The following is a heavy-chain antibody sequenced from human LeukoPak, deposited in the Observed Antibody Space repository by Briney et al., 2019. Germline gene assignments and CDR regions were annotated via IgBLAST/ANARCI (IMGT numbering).Heavy chain of an antibody. CDR1: GFTFSSYG. D-gene: IGHD2-2*01. J-gene: IGHJ5*01. CDR3: ARGRRYQLLYNWFDS. CDR2: IRYDGSNK. V-gene: IGHV3-30*02. Sequence: GGSLRLSCAASGFTFSSYGMHWVRQAPGKGLEWVAFIRYDGSNKYYADSVKGRFTISRDNSKNTLYLQMNSLRAEDTAVYYCARGRRYQLLYNWFDSWGQGTLVTVSS.